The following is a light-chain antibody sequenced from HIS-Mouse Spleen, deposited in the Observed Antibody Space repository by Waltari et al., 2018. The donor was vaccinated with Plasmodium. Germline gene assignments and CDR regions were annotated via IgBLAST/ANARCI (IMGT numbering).Light chain of an antibody. J-gene: IGLJ2*01. CDR3: AAWDDRLNVVV. V-gene: IGLV1-36*01. CDR1: SSNIGNNA. CDR2: YDV. Sequence: QSVLTQPPSVSEAPRQRVTISCSGSSSNIGNNAVNWYQQLPGKAPKLLIYYDVLLPSGVSDRFSGSKSGTSASLAISGLQSEDEADYYCAAWDDRLNVVVFGGGTKLTVL.